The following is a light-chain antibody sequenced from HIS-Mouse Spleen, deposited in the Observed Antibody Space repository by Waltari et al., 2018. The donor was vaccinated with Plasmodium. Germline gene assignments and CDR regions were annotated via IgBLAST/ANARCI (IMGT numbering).Light chain of an antibody. Sequence: SYELTQPPSVSVSPGQTARIPSSGAALPKKTAYWYQQKSGQAPVLVIYEDSKRPSGIPERFSGSSSGTMATLTISGAQVEDEADYYCYSTDSSGNHRVFGGGTKLTVL. CDR2: EDS. CDR3: YSTDSSGNHRV. J-gene: IGLJ3*02. V-gene: IGLV3-10*01. CDR1: ALPKKT.